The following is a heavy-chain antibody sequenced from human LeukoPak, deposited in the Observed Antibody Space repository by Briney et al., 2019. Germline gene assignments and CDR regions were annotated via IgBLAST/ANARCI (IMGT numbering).Heavy chain of an antibody. CDR2: INCSSSYI. CDR3: ARADRYSSGGSCAYYFGC. J-gene: IGHJ4*02. D-gene: IGHD2-15*01. CDR1: GFTFSSYS. Sequence: GGALRLSCAASGFTFSSYSRNWVRQAPGKGLEWVSSINCSSSYIYYADSEKRRFTIFRDNQTNSMYLQMNSLRAAETAVYYCARADRYSSGGSCAYYFGCWGKGILVT. V-gene: IGHV3-21*01.